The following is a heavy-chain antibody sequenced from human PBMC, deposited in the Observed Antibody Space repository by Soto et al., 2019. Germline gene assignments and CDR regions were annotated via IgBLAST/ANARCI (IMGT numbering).Heavy chain of an antibody. CDR1: GFTFSNNV. D-gene: IGHD3-10*01. J-gene: IGHJ6*02. CDR2: ISDNGGST. Sequence: EVQLLESGGGLVQPGGSLRLSCAASGFTFSNNVMNWVRQAPGKGLEWVSGISDNGGSTYYADAVKGRCTISRDNSKTTLYMQMNSLRAEDTAVYNCAKAVYGAARGGMDVWGQGTTVTVSS. CDR3: AKAVYGAARGGMDV. V-gene: IGHV3-23*01.